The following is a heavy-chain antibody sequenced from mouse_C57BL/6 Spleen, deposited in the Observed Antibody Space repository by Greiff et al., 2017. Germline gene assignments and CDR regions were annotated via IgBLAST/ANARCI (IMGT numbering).Heavy chain of an antibody. Sequence: VQLQQSGPELVKPGASVKISCKASGYSFTDYNMNWVKQSNGKSLEWIGVINPNYGTTSYNEKFKSKATLTVDTSSSTAYMQLSSLTSEDSAVYYCARYRSSYGSWFAYWGQGTLVTVSA. D-gene: IGHD1-1*01. CDR1: GYSFTDYN. CDR3: ARYRSSYGSWFAY. CDR2: INPNYGTT. V-gene: IGHV1-39*01. J-gene: IGHJ3*01.